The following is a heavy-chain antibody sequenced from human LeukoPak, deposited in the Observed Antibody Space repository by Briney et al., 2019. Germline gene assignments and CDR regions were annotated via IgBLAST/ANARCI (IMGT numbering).Heavy chain of an antibody. J-gene: IGHJ4*02. V-gene: IGHV3-73*01. CDR2: IRSKANSYAT. CDR3: TTDRGFGYFRDY. CDR1: GFTFSGSA. Sequence: PGGSLKLSCAASGFTFSGSAMHWVRQASGKGLEWVGRIRSKANSYATAYAASVKGRFTISRDDSKNTAYLQMNSLKTEDTAVYYCTTDRGFGYFRDYWGQGTLVTVSP. D-gene: IGHD3-9*01.